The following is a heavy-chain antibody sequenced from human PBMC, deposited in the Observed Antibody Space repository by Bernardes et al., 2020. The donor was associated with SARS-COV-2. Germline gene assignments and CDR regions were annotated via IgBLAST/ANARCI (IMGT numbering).Heavy chain of an antibody. J-gene: IGHJ2*01. CDR1: GFTFSSYW. CDR3: ARGRYYFDL. CDR2: IKQDESEK. Sequence: GGSLRLSCAASGFTFSSYWMTWVRQAPGKGLERVANIKQDESEKYYVDSVKGRFTISRDNAKKSLYVQMNSLRAEDTAVYYCARGRYYFDLWGRGTMVTVSS. D-gene: IGHD1-20*01. V-gene: IGHV3-7*04.